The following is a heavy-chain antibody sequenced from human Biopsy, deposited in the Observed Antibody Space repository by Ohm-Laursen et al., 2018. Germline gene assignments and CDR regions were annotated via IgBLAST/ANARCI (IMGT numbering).Heavy chain of an antibody. D-gene: IGHD3-22*01. J-gene: IGHJ2*01. CDR2: VYYTGST. CDR3: ARDRGYYSDRTVPGYFDL. Sequence: SETLSLTCSVSGYSMSTYYWSWIRQPPGKGLQWIGYVYYTGSTDYNPSLQSRVTISVDTSKNHFSLRLRSVTPADTAIYYCARDRGYYSDRTVPGYFDLWGRGTLVTVSS. CDR1: GYSMSTYY. V-gene: IGHV4-59*01.